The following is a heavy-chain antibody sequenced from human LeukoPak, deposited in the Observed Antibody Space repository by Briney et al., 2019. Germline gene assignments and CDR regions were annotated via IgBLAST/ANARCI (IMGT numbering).Heavy chain of an antibody. CDR1: GFTFSSYA. J-gene: IGHJ4*02. CDR3: ARDHFYDSSGYKDY. D-gene: IGHD3-22*01. CDR2: ISYDGSNK. V-gene: IGHV3-30*04. Sequence: GGSLRLSCAASGFTFSSYAMHWVRQAPGKGLEWVAVISYDGSNKYYADSVKGRFTISRDNSKNTLYLQMNSLRAEDTAVYYCARDHFYDSSGYKDYWGQGTLVTVSS.